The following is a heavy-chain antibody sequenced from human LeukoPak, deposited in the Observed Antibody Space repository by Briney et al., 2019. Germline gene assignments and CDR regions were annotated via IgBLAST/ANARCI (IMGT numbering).Heavy chain of an antibody. CDR1: GFTFSSYR. V-gene: IGHV3-21*01. J-gene: IGHJ4*02. CDR3: AGIYYGSGSFDY. Sequence: GGSLRLSCAASGFTFSSYRMNWVRQAPGEGLEWVSSISSSSSYIYYADSVKGRFTISRDNDKNSLYLQMNSLRAEDTAVYYCAGIYYGSGSFDYWGQGTLVTVSS. D-gene: IGHD3-10*01. CDR2: ISSSSSYI.